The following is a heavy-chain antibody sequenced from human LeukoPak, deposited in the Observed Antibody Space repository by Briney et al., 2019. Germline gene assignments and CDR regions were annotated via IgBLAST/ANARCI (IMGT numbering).Heavy chain of an antibody. Sequence: PGGSLRLSCAASGFTFSSHGMHWVRQVPGKGLEWVATIWFDGSNKYYADSVKGRFTISRGNSKNTLYLQMNSLRAEDTAVYYCARILGSYSDYWGQGTLVTVSS. D-gene: IGHD3-16*01. V-gene: IGHV3-33*01. CDR2: IWFDGSNK. CDR3: ARILGSYSDY. CDR1: GFTFSSHG. J-gene: IGHJ4*02.